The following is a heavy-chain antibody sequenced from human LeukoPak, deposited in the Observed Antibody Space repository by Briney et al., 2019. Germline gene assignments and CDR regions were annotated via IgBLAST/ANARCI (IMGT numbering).Heavy chain of an antibody. CDR1: GGSISSYY. J-gene: IGHJ6*03. CDR2: IYTSGST. V-gene: IGHV4-4*07. CDR3: AREWILTGYYYYYMDV. Sequence: SETLSLTCTVSGGSISSYYWSWIRQPAGKGLEWIGRIYTSGSTNYNPSLKSRVTMSVDTSKNQFSLKLSSVTAADTAVYYCAREWILTGYYYYYMDVWGKGTTVTISS. D-gene: IGHD3-9*01.